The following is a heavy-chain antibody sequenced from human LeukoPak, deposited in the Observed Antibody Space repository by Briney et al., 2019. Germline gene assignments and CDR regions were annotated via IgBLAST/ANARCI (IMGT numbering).Heavy chain of an antibody. CDR1: GFTFSDYY. Sequence: GGSLRLSCAASGFTFSDYYMSWIRQAPGKGLEWVSYISSSGSTIYYADSVKGRFTISRDNAKNSLYLQMNSLRAEDTAVYYGARYCGGDCYSGTWFDPWGQGTLVTVSS. J-gene: IGHJ5*02. V-gene: IGHV3-11*01. CDR3: ARYCGGDCYSGTWFDP. CDR2: ISSSGSTI. D-gene: IGHD2-21*02.